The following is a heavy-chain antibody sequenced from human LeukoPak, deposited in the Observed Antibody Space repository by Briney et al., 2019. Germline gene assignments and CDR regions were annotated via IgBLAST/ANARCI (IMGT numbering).Heavy chain of an antibody. V-gene: IGHV3-11*01. CDR2: ISSSGDTT. CDR3: ATNDGYNYYFDY. CDR1: GFTLTDYY. Sequence: GGSLRLSCAASGFTLTDYYMSWIRQAPGKGLEWVSYISSSGDTTYYADSVKGRFTISRDNAKNSLYLQMNSLRAEDTAVYYCATNDGYNYYFDYWGQGTLVTVSS. J-gene: IGHJ4*02. D-gene: IGHD5-24*01.